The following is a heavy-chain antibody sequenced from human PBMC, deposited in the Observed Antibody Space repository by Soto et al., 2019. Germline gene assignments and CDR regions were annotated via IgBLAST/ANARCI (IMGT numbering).Heavy chain of an antibody. J-gene: IGHJ3*02. CDR1: GFTFSSYA. CDR3: AKDRPLHDYGDPDAFDI. V-gene: IGHV3-23*01. Sequence: QQRGSLRLSCAASGFTFSSYAMSWVRQAPGKGLEWVSAISGSGGSTYYADSVKGRFTISRDNSKNTLYLQMNSLRAEDTAVYYCAKDRPLHDYGDPDAFDIWGQGTMVTVSS. CDR2: ISGSGGST. D-gene: IGHD4-17*01.